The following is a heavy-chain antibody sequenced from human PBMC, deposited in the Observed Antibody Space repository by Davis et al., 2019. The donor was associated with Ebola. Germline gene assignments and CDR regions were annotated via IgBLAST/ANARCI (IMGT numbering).Heavy chain of an antibody. CDR1: GITFSNAW. D-gene: IGHD1-26*01. Sequence: GESLKISCAASGITFSNAWMSWVRQAPGKGLEWVGRSKSKTDGGTTDYAAPVKGRFTISRDDSKNTLYLQMNSLKTDDTAVYYCTAGVGATDHDYWGQGTLVTVSS. CDR2: SKSKTDGGTT. J-gene: IGHJ4*02. CDR3: TAGVGATDHDY. V-gene: IGHV3-15*01.